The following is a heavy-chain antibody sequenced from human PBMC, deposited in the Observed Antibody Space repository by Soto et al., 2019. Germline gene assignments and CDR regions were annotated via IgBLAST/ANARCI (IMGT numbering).Heavy chain of an antibody. CDR3: ARVQDSPFGNYYYYGMDV. CDR2: IWYDGSNK. V-gene: IGHV3-33*01. J-gene: IGHJ6*02. Sequence: GGSLRLSCAASGFTFSSYGMHWVRQAPGKGLEWVAVIWYDGSNKYYADSVKGRFTISRDNSKNTLYLQMNSLRAEDTAVYYCARVQDSPFGNYYYYGMDVWGQGTTVTVSS. CDR1: GFTFSSYG. D-gene: IGHD3-16*01.